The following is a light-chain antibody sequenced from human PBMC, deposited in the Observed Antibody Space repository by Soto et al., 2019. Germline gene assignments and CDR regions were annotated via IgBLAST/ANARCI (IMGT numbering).Light chain of an antibody. CDR1: SSNIGNNY. Sequence: QPVLTQPPSVSAAPGQKVTISCSGSSSNIGNNYVSWYQQLPGTAPKLLIYDNNQRPSGIPDRFSGSKSGTSATLGITGLRTGDEADYYCGTWDSSLTAVVFGGGTKVTVL. V-gene: IGLV1-51*01. CDR3: GTWDSSLTAVV. CDR2: DNN. J-gene: IGLJ2*01.